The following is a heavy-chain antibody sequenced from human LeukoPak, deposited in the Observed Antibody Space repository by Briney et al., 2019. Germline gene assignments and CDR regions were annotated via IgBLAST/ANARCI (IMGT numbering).Heavy chain of an antibody. CDR3: ARVRDGYNDAYDI. D-gene: IGHD5-24*01. CDR2: INPSGGNT. J-gene: IGHJ3*02. CDR1: GYTFTNYY. Sequence: ASVKVSCKASGYTFTNYYIHWVRQAPGQGLEWMGLINPSGGNTNYAQNFQVRVTMTRDTSTSTVYMGLSSLRSEDTAVYYCARVRDGYNDAYDIWGQGTMVTVPS. V-gene: IGHV1-46*01.